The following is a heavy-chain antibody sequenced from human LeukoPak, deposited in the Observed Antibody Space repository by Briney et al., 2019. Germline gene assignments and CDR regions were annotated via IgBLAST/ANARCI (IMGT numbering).Heavy chain of an antibody. CDR1: GFTFSSYA. D-gene: IGHD6-13*01. CDR3: AKDRDSSSWVFDY. Sequence: PGGSLRLSCAAAGFTFSSYAMSWVRQAPGKGLEWVSAISGSGGSTYYADSVKGRFTISRDNSKNTLYLQMNSLRAEDTAVYYCAKDRDSSSWVFDYWGQGTLVTVSS. CDR2: ISGSGGST. J-gene: IGHJ4*02. V-gene: IGHV3-23*01.